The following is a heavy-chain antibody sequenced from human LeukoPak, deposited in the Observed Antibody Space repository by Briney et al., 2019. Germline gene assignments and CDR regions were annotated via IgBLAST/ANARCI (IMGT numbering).Heavy chain of an antibody. CDR2: INPNSGGT. D-gene: IGHD5-18*01. CDR1: GYTFTGYY. V-gene: IGHV1-2*02. CDR3: ARGHRYGFLSGDHCYYYMDV. J-gene: IGHJ6*03. Sequence: ASVKVSCKASGYTFTGYYMHWVRQAPGQGLEWMGWINPNSGGTNYAQKFQGRVTMTRDTSISTAYMELRRLRSDDTAVYYCARGHRYGFLSGDHCYYYMDVWGKGTSVTISS.